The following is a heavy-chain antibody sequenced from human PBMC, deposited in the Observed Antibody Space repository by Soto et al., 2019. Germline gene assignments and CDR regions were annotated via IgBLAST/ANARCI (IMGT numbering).Heavy chain of an antibody. D-gene: IGHD5-12*01. J-gene: IGHJ4*02. CDR1: GGSISSSSYY. CDR3: ARRWGYTFDY. Sequence: SETLSLTCTVSGGSISSSSYYWGWIRQPLGKGLEWIGSIYYSGSTNYNPSLKSRVTISVDTSKNQFSLKLSSVTAADTAVYYCARRWGYTFDYWGQGTLVTVSS. CDR2: IYYSGST. V-gene: IGHV4-39*07.